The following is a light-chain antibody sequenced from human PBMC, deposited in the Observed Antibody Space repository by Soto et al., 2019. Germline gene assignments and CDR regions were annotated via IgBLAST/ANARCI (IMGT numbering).Light chain of an antibody. CDR1: QSISSY. Sequence: DIQMTQSPSSLSASVGDRVTITCRASQSISSYLNWYQQKPGKASKRLIYAASSLQSGVPSRFSGSGSGTDFTLTISILQTEDFATYYCQPGYSPPSTFGQGTKLEIK. J-gene: IGKJ2*01. V-gene: IGKV1-39*01. CDR3: QPGYSPPST. CDR2: AAS.